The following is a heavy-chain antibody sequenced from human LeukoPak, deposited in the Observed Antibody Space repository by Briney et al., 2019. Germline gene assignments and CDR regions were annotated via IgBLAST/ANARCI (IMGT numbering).Heavy chain of an antibody. D-gene: IGHD2-15*01. CDR3: ANIPYGSGTETGY. J-gene: IGHJ4*02. CDR1: GFTFSNYG. Sequence: PGGSLRLSCAASGFTFSNYGIHWVRQAPGKGPEWVAFIQYDGRDKYYADSVKGRFTISRDNPKNTLYLQMNSLRPEDTAVYFCANIPYGSGTETGYWGQGTLVTVSS. V-gene: IGHV3-30*02. CDR2: IQYDGRDK.